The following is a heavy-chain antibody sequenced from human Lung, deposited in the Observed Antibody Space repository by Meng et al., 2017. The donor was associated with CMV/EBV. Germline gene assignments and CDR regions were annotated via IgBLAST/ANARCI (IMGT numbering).Heavy chain of an antibody. D-gene: IGHD5-18*01. CDR1: GFTFSSSY. V-gene: IGHV3-7*01. CDR2: IKYDGSDK. J-gene: IGHJ4*01. Sequence: GEXXKISCVASGFTFSSSYMSWVRQAPGKGLEWVANIKYDGSDKGYVGSVEGRFTISRDNAKITVYLQMNSLRAEDTSVYYCARDNSYGDEYYFDYWGQGXLVTVSS. CDR3: ARDNSYGDEYYFDY.